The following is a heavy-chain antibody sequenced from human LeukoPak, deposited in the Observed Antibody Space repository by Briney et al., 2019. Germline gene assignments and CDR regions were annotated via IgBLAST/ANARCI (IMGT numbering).Heavy chain of an antibody. J-gene: IGHJ4*02. CDR2: INHSGST. V-gene: IGHV4-34*01. CDR1: GGSFSGYY. Sequence: SETLSLTCAVYGGSFSGYYWSWIRQPPGKGLEWIGEINHSGSTNYNPSLKNRVTISVDTSKNQFSLKLSSVTAADTAVYYCARGGHSRHFDYWGQGTLVTVSS. CDR3: ARGGHSRHFDY. D-gene: IGHD6-13*01.